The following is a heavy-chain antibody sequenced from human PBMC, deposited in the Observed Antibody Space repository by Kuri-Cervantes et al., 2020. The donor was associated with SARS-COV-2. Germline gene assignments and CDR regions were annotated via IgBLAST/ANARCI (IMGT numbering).Heavy chain of an antibody. CDR2: ISSSSSYI. D-gene: IGHD5-18*01. J-gene: IGHJ6*02. CDR1: GFTFSSYS. CDR3: AKERTSGYSYGWNYYYYGMDV. Sequence: GESLKISCAASGFTFSSYSMNWVRQAPGKGLEWVSSISSSSSYIYYADSVKGRFAISRDNSKNTLYLQMNSLRAEDTAVYYCAKERTSGYSYGWNYYYYGMDVWGQGTMVTVSS. V-gene: IGHV3-21*01.